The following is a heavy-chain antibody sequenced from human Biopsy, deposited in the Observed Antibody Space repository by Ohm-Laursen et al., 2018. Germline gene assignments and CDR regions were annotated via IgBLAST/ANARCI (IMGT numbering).Heavy chain of an antibody. J-gene: IGHJ4*02. Sequence: SLRLSRTASGFTFADYAMHWVRQAPGQRLEWVSGISWNSGSIGYADSVKGRFTISRDNAKNSLYLQMNSLRAEDTALYYCASDLNGDPSAFDYWGQGTPVTVSS. CDR1: GFTFADYA. CDR2: ISWNSGSI. CDR3: ASDLNGDPSAFDY. V-gene: IGHV3-9*01. D-gene: IGHD4-17*01.